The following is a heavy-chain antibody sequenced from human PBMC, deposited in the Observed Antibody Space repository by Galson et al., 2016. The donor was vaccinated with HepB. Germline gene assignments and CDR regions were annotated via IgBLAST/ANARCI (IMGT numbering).Heavy chain of an antibody. CDR2: VYHSGSA. V-gene: IGHV4-4*02. J-gene: IGHJ6*02. Sequence: SETLSLTCAVSGGSIRSNNWWTWVRQSPGKGLEWIGEVYHSGSANYNPSLKSRVTISVDKSKNQFSLNRNSVIATDTAVYYCARYSSGLSGYYYGMDVWGQGTTVTVSS. CDR3: ARYSSGLSGYYYGMDV. CDR1: GGSIRSNNW. D-gene: IGHD3-22*01.